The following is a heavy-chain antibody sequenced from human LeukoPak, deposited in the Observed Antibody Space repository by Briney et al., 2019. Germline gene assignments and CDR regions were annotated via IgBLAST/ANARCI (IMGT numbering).Heavy chain of an antibody. Sequence: SETLSLTCTVSGGSISSSSSYWGWIRQPPGKGLEWIGSIYYSGSTYYNPSLKSRVTISVDTSKNQFSLKLSSVTAADTAVYYCASKLDTAMVYDYWGQGTLVTVSS. D-gene: IGHD5-18*01. CDR1: GGSISSSSSY. V-gene: IGHV4-39*01. J-gene: IGHJ4*02. CDR2: IYYSGST. CDR3: ASKLDTAMVYDY.